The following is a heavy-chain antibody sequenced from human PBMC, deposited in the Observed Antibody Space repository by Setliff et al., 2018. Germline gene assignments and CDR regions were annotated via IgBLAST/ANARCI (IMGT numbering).Heavy chain of an antibody. CDR2: IYYSGST. Sequence: PSETLSLPCTVSGGSISTSSYYWGWIRQPTGKGLEWIGSIYYSGSTYYNPSLKSRVTISVDTSKKQFSLKLSSVTAADTAVYYCARGPYNIYDRSGYGFTNWFDPWGQGILVTVSS. CDR3: ARGPYNIYDRSGYGFTNWFDP. CDR1: GGSISTSSYY. D-gene: IGHD3-22*01. J-gene: IGHJ5*02. V-gene: IGHV4-39*07.